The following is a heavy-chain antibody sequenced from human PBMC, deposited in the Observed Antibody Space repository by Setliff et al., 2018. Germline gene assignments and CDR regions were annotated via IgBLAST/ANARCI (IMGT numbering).Heavy chain of an antibody. J-gene: IGHJ4*02. CDR3: ARLPNYVWGSPVDY. D-gene: IGHD3-16*01. Sequence: SETLSLTCTVSGDSISSRRNYWGWFRQPAGKELEWIGYIYYSGSTNYNPSLKSRVTISVDTSNNHFSLKLISVTAADTAVYYCARLPNYVWGSPVDYWGQGTLVTVSS. CDR1: GDSISSRRNY. V-gene: IGHV4-61*10. CDR2: IYYSGST.